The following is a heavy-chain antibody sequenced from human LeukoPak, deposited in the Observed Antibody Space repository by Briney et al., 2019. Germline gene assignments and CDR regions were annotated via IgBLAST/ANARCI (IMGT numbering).Heavy chain of an antibody. CDR1: GFTFSTYS. J-gene: IGHJ5*02. D-gene: IGHD6-19*01. V-gene: IGHV3-21*01. Sequence: GESLKISCSASGFTFSTYSMNWVRQAPGKGLEWVSSISTGSTYIFYGDSVKGRFTISRDNADNSLYLQMNSLRAEDTAVYYCARTRDSSGCFDLWGQGTLVTVSS. CDR2: ISTGSTYI. CDR3: ARTRDSSGCFDL.